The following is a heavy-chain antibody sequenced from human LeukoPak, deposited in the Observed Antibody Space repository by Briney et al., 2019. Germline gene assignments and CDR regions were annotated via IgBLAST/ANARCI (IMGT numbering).Heavy chain of an antibody. CDR1: GLTFSSYA. Sequence: GGSLRLSCAASGLTFSSYAMSWVRQAPGKGLEWVSGISGSGGSTYYADSVKGRFTISRDNSKNTLYLQMNSLRAEDTAVYYCAKCTGGGNSVSLSYYYYYYMDVWGKGTTVTVSS. D-gene: IGHD4-23*01. CDR2: ISGSGGST. CDR3: AKCTGGGNSVSLSYYYYYYMDV. V-gene: IGHV3-23*01. J-gene: IGHJ6*03.